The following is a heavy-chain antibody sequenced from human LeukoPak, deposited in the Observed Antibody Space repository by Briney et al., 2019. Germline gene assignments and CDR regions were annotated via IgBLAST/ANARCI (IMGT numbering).Heavy chain of an antibody. CDR3: ARTGYVYYYYYMDV. CDR2: ISYDGSNK. CDR1: GFTFSSYG. Sequence: GGSLRLSCAASGFTFSSYGMHWVRQAPGKGLEWVAVISYDGSNKYYADSVKGRFTISRDNSKNTLYLQMNSLRAEDTAVYYCARTGYVYYYYYMDVWGKGTTVTVSS. V-gene: IGHV3-30*03. D-gene: IGHD5-12*01. J-gene: IGHJ6*03.